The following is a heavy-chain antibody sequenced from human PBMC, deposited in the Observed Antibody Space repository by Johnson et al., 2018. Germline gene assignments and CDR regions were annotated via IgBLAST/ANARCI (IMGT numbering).Heavy chain of an antibody. J-gene: IGHJ3*02. CDR2: IFYSGTT. D-gene: IGHD2-21*01. Sequence: QVQLQESGPGLVKPSQTLSLTCTVSGGAIINGDYYWSLIRQSPTKGLEWIGYIFYSGTTYYNPSFTSRISISLDTSKNQFSLRRNSVTVADPALYYCVRTCGVFAFDRGGRGARGTVSS. V-gene: IGHV4-30-4*01. CDR1: GGAIINGDYY. CDR3: VRTCGVFAFDR.